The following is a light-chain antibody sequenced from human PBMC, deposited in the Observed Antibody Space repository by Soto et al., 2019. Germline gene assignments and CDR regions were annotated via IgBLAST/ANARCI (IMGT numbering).Light chain of an antibody. V-gene: IGKV1-9*01. CDR2: AAS. CDR1: QVISTS. J-gene: IGKJ5*01. CDR3: QQLFDSPIT. Sequence: DIQLTQSPSFLSPSIGESVTITCRSSQVISTSLAWYQVKPGKAPKLLIYAASTLDSGVPSRFSATVSGTEFRLTISSLKPEDFANYYCQQLFDSPITFGPGTRLEIK.